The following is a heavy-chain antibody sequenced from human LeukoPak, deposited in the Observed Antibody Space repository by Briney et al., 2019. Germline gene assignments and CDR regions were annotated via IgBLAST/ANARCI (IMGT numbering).Heavy chain of an antibody. J-gene: IGHJ4*02. D-gene: IGHD4-23*01. CDR1: GYIFTGYY. CDR3: ARAGEGTVVTAIDY. CDR2: INPNTGGT. V-gene: IGHV1-2*02. Sequence: GASVKVSCKASGYIFTGYYMHWVRQAPGQGLEWMGWINPNTGGTNYAQMFQGRVTMTRDTSISTAYMELSRLRSDDTAVYYCARAGEGTVVTAIDYWGQGTLVTVSS.